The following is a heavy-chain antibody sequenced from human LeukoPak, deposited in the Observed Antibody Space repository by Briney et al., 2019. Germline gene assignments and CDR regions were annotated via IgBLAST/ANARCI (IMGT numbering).Heavy chain of an antibody. J-gene: IGHJ4*02. V-gene: IGHV3-21*01. CDR2: ISSSGSYI. D-gene: IGHD2-2*01. CDR3: ARDTGYCSSTSCYFYYFDY. Sequence: GGFLRLSCAASGFTFSSYSMNWVRQAPGKGLEWVSSISSSGSYIYYADSVKGRFTISRDNAKNSLYMQMNSLRAEDTAVYYCARDTGYCSSTSCYFYYFDYWGQGTLVTVSS. CDR1: GFTFSSYS.